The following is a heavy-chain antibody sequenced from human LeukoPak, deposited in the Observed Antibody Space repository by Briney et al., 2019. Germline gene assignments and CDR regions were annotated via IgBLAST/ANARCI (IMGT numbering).Heavy chain of an antibody. CDR2: IKIDESDT. CDR1: GFTFSSYA. CDR3: TRENWGALA. Sequence: GGSLRLSCAASGFTFSSYAMSWVRHAPGKGLEWVANIKIDESDTEYLGSVSGRFTISRDNAKNSLYLEMHSLRAEDTAVYFCTRENWGALASGQGTLVTVSS. J-gene: IGHJ5*02. V-gene: IGHV3-7*01. D-gene: IGHD7-27*01.